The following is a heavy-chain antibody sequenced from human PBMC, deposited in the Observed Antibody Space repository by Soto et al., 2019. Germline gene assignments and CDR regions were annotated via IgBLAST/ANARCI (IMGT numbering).Heavy chain of an antibody. Sequence: GGSLRLSCAASGFTFSSYGMHWVRQAPGKGLEWVAVIWYDGSNKYYADSVKGRFTISRDNSKNTLYLQMNSLRAEDTAVYYCARDNQIVRGVIIGHYNGMDVWGQGTTVTVSS. CDR2: IWYDGSNK. CDR3: ARDNQIVRGVIIGHYNGMDV. D-gene: IGHD3-10*01. V-gene: IGHV3-33*01. J-gene: IGHJ6*02. CDR1: GFTFSSYG.